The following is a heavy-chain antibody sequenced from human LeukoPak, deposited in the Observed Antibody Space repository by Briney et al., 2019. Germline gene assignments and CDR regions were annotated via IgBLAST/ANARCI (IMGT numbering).Heavy chain of an antibody. J-gene: IGHJ4*02. V-gene: IGHV1-2*02. CDR2: INPNSGGT. D-gene: IGHD6-19*01. CDR3: ARIGLGYSSGWYRGYFDY. CDR1: GYTFTSYG. Sequence: ASVKVSCKASGYTFTSYGISWVRQTPGQGLEWMGWINPNSGGTNYAQKFQGRVTMTRDTSISTAYMELSRLRSDDTAVYYCARIGLGYSSGWYRGYFDYWGQGTLVTVSS.